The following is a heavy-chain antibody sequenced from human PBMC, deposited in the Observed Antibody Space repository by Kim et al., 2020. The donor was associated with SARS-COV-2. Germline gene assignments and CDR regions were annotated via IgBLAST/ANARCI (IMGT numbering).Heavy chain of an antibody. CDR2: IYYSGST. Sequence: SETLSLTCTVSGGSISSYYWSWIRQPPGKGLEWIGYIYYSGSTNYNPSLKSRVTISVDTSKNQFSLKLSSVTAADTAVYYCAREETTVRIFDYWGQGTLVTVSS. CDR1: GGSISSYY. D-gene: IGHD4-17*01. V-gene: IGHV4-59*01. J-gene: IGHJ4*02. CDR3: AREETTVRIFDY.